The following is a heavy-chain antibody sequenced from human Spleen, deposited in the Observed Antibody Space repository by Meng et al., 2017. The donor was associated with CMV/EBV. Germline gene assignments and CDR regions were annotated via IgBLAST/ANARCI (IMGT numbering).Heavy chain of an antibody. V-gene: IGHV1-46*01. CDR2: INPSSDGT. Sequence: ASVKVSCKASGYPFTSHYIHWVRQAPGQGLEWMGMINPSSDGTACAPRFQGRGTMTSDRSSSAVYMEVNSLRSDDTAMYYCARCSGSFCSHWGQGTLVTVSS. D-gene: IGHD6-25*01. CDR3: ARCSGSFCSH. CDR1: GYPFTSHY. J-gene: IGHJ1*01.